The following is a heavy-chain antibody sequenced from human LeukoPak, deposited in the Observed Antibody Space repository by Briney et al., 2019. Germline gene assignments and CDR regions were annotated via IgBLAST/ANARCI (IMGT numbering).Heavy chain of an antibody. Sequence: SETLSLTCTVSGGSISSSSYYWGWIRQPPGKGLEWIGSIYYSGSTYYNPSLKSRVTISVDTSKNQFSLKLSSVTAADTAVYYCAILLGAVAGIDKWGQGTLVTVSS. V-gene: IGHV4-39*01. J-gene: IGHJ4*02. CDR3: AILLGAVAGIDK. D-gene: IGHD6-19*01. CDR2: IYYSGST. CDR1: GGSISSSSYY.